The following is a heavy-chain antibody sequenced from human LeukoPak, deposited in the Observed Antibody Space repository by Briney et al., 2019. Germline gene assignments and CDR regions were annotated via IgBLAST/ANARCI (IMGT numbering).Heavy chain of an antibody. J-gene: IGHJ6*03. CDR1: GFNFNNYA. Sequence: GGSLRLSCAGSGFNFNNYAMNWVRQAPGKGLEWVSGLSGSGSRTYYADSVKGRFTISRDNSKSTLYLQMNSLRVEDTAIYYCAKYGSGWTLYFYYYMDVWGKGTTVTVSS. V-gene: IGHV3-23*01. D-gene: IGHD6-19*01. CDR2: LSGSGSRT. CDR3: AKYGSGWTLYFYYYMDV.